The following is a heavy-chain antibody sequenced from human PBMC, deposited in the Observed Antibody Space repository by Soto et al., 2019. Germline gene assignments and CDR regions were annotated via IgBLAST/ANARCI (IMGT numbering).Heavy chain of an antibody. CDR2: INSDGSST. J-gene: IGHJ6*02. CDR1: GFTFSSYW. V-gene: IGHV3-74*01. Sequence: EVQLVESGGGLVQPGGSLRLSCAASGFTFSSYWMHWVRQAPGKGLVWVSRINSDGSSTSYADSVKGRFTISRDNAKNTLYLQMNSLRAEDTAVYYCARVPGSDRGWFSRYYYGMDVWGQGTTVTVSS. CDR3: ARVPGSDRGWFSRYYYGMDV. D-gene: IGHD6-19*01.